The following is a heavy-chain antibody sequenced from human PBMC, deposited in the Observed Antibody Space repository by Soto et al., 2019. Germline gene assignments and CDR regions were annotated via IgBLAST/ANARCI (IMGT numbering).Heavy chain of an antibody. V-gene: IGHV4-59*01. D-gene: IGHD2-21*01. CDR2: IYYSGST. J-gene: IGHJ5*02. CDR3: AREAGVLFAVEP. CDR1: GDSLSSFY. Sequence: SETLSLTCTVSGDSLSSFYWSWIRQPPGKGLEWIGYIYYSGSTNYNPSLKSRVTISIDTSRNQFSLKLRSVTAAYTAMYYCAREAGVLFAVEPWGQGTLVAVSS.